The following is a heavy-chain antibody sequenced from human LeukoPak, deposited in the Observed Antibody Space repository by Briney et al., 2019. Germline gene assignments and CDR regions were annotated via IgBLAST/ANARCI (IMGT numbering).Heavy chain of an antibody. CDR3: VRDVGAMVSEPGY. Sequence: GGSLRLSCAASGFTVSNTYMSWVRPRPGKGLEFVSLIYIGGDTYYPDSVQGRFSISRDNSRNTLYLQMNSLRAEDTAVHYCVRDVGAMVSEPGYWGQGTLVTVSS. V-gene: IGHV3-53*01. J-gene: IGHJ4*02. CDR2: IYIGGDT. CDR1: GFTVSNTY. D-gene: IGHD5-18*01.